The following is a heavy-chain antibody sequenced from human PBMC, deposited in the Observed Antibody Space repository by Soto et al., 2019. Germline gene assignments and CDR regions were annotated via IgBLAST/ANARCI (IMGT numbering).Heavy chain of an antibody. J-gene: IGHJ5*02. Sequence: QVQLVQSGAEVKKPGSSVKVSCKASGGTFSSYTISWVRQAPGQGLEWMGRIIPILGIANYAQKFQGRVTITADKSTSTAYMELSSLRSEDTAVYYGAGDQSGYGQLVWFDPWGQGTLVTVSS. CDR3: AGDQSGYGQLVWFDP. V-gene: IGHV1-69*08. CDR2: IIPILGIA. D-gene: IGHD6-6*01. CDR1: GGTFSSYT.